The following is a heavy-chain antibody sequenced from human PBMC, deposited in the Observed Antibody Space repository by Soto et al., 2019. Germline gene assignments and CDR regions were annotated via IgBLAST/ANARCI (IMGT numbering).Heavy chain of an antibody. D-gene: IGHD3-10*01. CDR1: GFTFSTSS. J-gene: IGHJ4*02. V-gene: IGHV3-21*02. Sequence: EVQLVESGGGLVKPGESLRLSCAASGFTFSTSSMNWVRQTPEKGLEWVSSISGTSDYIDYADSVKGRFTISRDNAENSLFLQMNSLRVEDTAVYYCVRHPSYYGSGSYYYFTHWGQGVLVTVSS. CDR2: ISGTSDYI. CDR3: VRHPSYYGSGSYYYFTH.